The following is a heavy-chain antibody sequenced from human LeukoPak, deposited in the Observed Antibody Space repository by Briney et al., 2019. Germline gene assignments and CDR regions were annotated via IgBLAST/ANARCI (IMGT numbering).Heavy chain of an antibody. V-gene: IGHV4-59*08. CDR2: IYYSGST. CDR3: ARGDDILTGYRSVTFDY. D-gene: IGHD3-9*01. CDR1: GGSISSYY. J-gene: IGHJ4*02. Sequence: SETLSLTCTVSGGSISSYYWSWIRQPPGKGLGWIGYIYYSGSTNYNPSLKSRVTISVDTSKNQFSLKLSSVTAADTAVYYCARGDDILTGYRSVTFDYWGQGTLATVSS.